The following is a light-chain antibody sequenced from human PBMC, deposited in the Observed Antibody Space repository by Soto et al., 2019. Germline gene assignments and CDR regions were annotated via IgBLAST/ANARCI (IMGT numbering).Light chain of an antibody. Sequence: EILMTQSPATLSVSPGERVTLSCRASQSVSSNLAWYQQKPVQAPRLLIYGASTRATGIPDRFTGSGSGTDFTLTISRLEPEDFAVYYCQQYVSSPWAFGQGTKV. CDR3: QQYVSSPWA. CDR2: GAS. V-gene: IGKV3-20*01. J-gene: IGKJ1*01. CDR1: QSVSSN.